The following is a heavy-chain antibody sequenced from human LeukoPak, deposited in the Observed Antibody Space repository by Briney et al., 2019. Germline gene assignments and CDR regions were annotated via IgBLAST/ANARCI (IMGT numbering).Heavy chain of an antibody. Sequence: LRASVKVSCTPSGYTFTNYGITWVRQAPGQGLEWMGWISAYNGNTNSAQKFQGRATMTADTSTTTAYMELRSLRSDDTAVYYCARGGDYEYFQHWGQGTLVTVSS. CDR3: ARGGDYEYFQH. V-gene: IGHV1-18*01. D-gene: IGHD4-17*01. J-gene: IGHJ1*01. CDR1: GYTFTNYG. CDR2: ISAYNGNT.